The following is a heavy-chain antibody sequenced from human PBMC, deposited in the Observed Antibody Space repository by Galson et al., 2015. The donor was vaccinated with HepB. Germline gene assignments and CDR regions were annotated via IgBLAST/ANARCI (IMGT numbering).Heavy chain of an antibody. Sequence: SLRLSCAAYGFRFSDYWMTWVRQAPGKGLEWVANIDQDGGEVYYVDSVKDRFTISRDNAENSLYLQMDSLRVEDTAVYFCVSGMWECDYWGQGALVTVSS. D-gene: IGHD1-26*01. J-gene: IGHJ4*02. CDR1: GFRFSDYW. V-gene: IGHV3-7*01. CDR3: VSGMWECDY. CDR2: IDQDGGEV.